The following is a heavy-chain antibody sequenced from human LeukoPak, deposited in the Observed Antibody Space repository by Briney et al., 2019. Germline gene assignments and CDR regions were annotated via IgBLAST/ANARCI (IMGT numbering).Heavy chain of an antibody. Sequence: GGSLRLSCAASGFSFDEYTLHWVRQAPGKGLEWVSLISWDGGSIDYADSVKGRFTISRDNSKNSLYLQMNSLRTEDTALYYCAKYMDCGGCRFYFRHWGQGTLVTVSS. D-gene: IGHD2-21*01. CDR3: AKYMDCGGCRFYFRH. CDR2: ISWDGGSI. CDR1: GFSFDEYT. J-gene: IGHJ4*02. V-gene: IGHV3-43*01.